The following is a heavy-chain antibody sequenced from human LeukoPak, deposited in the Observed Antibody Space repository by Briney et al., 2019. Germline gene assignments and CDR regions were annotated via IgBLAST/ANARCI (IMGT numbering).Heavy chain of an antibody. Sequence: PGGSLRLSCAASGFTFSSYGMHWVRQAPGKGLEWVAVISYDGSNKYYADSVKGRFTISRDNSKNTLYLQMNSLRAEDTAVYYCAKVVGYSYGPGAFDIWGQGTMVTVSS. D-gene: IGHD5-18*01. CDR2: ISYDGSNK. J-gene: IGHJ3*02. CDR3: AKVVGYSYGPGAFDI. CDR1: GFTFSSYG. V-gene: IGHV3-30*18.